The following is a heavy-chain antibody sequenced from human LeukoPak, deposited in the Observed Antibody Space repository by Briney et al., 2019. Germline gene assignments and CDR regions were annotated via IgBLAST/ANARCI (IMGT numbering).Heavy chain of an antibody. D-gene: IGHD6-19*01. Sequence: WMGRIIPIFGIANYAQKFQGRVTITADKSTSTAYMELSSLRSEDTAVYYCARVGIAVASYLFDYWGQGTLVTVSS. CDR2: IIPIFGIA. V-gene: IGHV1-69*04. CDR3: ARVGIAVASYLFDY. J-gene: IGHJ4*02.